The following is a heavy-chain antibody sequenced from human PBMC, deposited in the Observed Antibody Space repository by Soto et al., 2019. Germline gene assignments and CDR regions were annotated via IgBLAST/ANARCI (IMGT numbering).Heavy chain of an antibody. CDR1: GFTFNTYG. CDR2: IWYDGSYR. Sequence: GGSLRLSCMSSGFTFNTYGMFWARQAPGTGLEWVAGIWYDGSYRYYVDSVKGRFTVSRDNSKNTVYLEMNNLRGDDTAVYYCARISGSGHLGWFDPWGQGSLVTVSS. V-gene: IGHV3-33*01. CDR3: ARISGSGHLGWFDP. D-gene: IGHD3-10*01. J-gene: IGHJ5*02.